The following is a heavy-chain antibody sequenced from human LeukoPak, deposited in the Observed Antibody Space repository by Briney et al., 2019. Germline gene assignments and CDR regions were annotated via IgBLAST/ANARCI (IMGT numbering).Heavy chain of an antibody. J-gene: IGHJ4*02. Sequence: ASVKVSCKASGYTFISYGISWVRQAPGQGLEWMGWISAYNGNTNYAQKLQGRVTMTTDTSTSTAYMELSSLRSEDTAVYYCATFHSSSWYFYFDYWGQGTLVTVSS. CDR3: ATFHSSSWYFYFDY. D-gene: IGHD6-13*01. CDR1: GYTFISYG. CDR2: ISAYNGNT. V-gene: IGHV1-18*01.